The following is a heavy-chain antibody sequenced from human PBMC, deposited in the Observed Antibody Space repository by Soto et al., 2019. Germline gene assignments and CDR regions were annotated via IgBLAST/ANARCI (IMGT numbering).Heavy chain of an antibody. D-gene: IGHD4-17*01. CDR1: GGSISSYY. CDR3: AGASSTVTRSRYFDY. Sequence: SETLSLTCTVSGGSISSYYWSWIRQPPGKGLEWIGYIYYSGSTNYNPSLKSRVTISVDTSKNQFSLKLSSVTAADTAVYYCAGASSTVTRSRYFDYWGQGTLVTVSS. CDR2: IYYSGST. J-gene: IGHJ4*02. V-gene: IGHV4-59*08.